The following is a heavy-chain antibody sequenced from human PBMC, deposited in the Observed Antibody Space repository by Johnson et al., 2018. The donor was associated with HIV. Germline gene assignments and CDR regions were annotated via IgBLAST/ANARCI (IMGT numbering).Heavy chain of an antibody. CDR2: INWNGGST. CDR3: ARGGLGFQNIQDAFDI. CDR1: GFTFDDYG. V-gene: IGHV3-20*04. Sequence: MQLVESGGGLVQPGRSLRLSCAASGFTFDDYGMSWVRQAPGKGLEWVSGINWNGGSTIYADSVKGRFTISRDNAKNSLYLQMNSLRAEDTALYYCARGGLGFQNIQDAFDIWGQGTMVTVSS. D-gene: IGHD7-27*01. J-gene: IGHJ3*02.